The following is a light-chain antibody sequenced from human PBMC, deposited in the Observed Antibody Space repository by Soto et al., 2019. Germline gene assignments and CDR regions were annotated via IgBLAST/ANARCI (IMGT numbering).Light chain of an antibody. Sequence: EIALTQSPGTLSLSPGERATLSCRASQSVISNYLAWYQHKPGQAPRLLIYGASSRATGVPDRFSGSVSGIDFTLTISRLGPEDFAVYYCQQYGRSPYTFGPGTKVDIK. V-gene: IGKV3-20*01. J-gene: IGKJ3*01. CDR2: GAS. CDR1: QSVISNY. CDR3: QQYGRSPYT.